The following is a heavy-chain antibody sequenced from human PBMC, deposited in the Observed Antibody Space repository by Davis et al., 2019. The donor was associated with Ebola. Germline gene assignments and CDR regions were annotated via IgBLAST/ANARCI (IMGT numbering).Heavy chain of an antibody. D-gene: IGHD2-2*01. CDR3: ARTRVGYCSSTSCPYSSSWYDDTYDY. CDR2: IDPSDSYT. V-gene: IGHV5-10-1*01. J-gene: IGHJ4*02. Sequence: ESLKISCKASGYSFTSYRISWVRQMPGKGLEWMGRIDPSDSYTNYSPSFQGHVTISADKSISTAYLQWSSLKASDTAMYYCARTRVGYCSSTSCPYSSSWYDDTYDYWGQGTLVTVSS. CDR1: GYSFTSYR.